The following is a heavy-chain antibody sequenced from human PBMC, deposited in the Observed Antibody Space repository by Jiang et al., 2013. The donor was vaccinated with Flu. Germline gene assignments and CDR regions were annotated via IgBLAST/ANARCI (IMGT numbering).Heavy chain of an antibody. V-gene: IGHV1-69*01. D-gene: IGHD5-18*01. J-gene: IGHJ6*04. CDR2: IPIYGTA. CDR3: ARGNNYGMGYYYYAMDI. Sequence: IPIYGTANYAEKLQGRVTITADASTNTGYMELRSLRSEDTAVYYCARGNNYGMGYYYYAMDIWGNGTTVTVSS.